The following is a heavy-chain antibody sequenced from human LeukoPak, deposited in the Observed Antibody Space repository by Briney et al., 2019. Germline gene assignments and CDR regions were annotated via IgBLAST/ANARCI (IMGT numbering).Heavy chain of an antibody. Sequence: GGSLRLSCAASGFTFSSYAMHWVRQAPGKGVEWVAVISYDGSNKYYADSVKGRFTISRDNSKNTLYLQMNSLRAEDTAVYYCARDGGEYGDPFDYWGQGTLVIVSS. CDR2: ISYDGSNK. CDR1: GFTFSSYA. J-gene: IGHJ4*02. V-gene: IGHV3-30*04. D-gene: IGHD4-17*01. CDR3: ARDGGEYGDPFDY.